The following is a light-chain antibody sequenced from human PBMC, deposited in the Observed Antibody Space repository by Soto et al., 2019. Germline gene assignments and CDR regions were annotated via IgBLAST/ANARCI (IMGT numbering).Light chain of an antibody. J-gene: IGLJ1*01. CDR1: ISDVGSYNY. V-gene: IGLV2-14*03. Sequence: QSVLTQPASVSGSPGQSITISCTGTISDVGSYNYVSWYQQYPGKAPKLMIYDVSTRPSGVSDRFSGSKSGNTASLTISGLRDEEEADYYCGSYTTRSNYVFGTGTKVTV. CDR2: DVS. CDR3: GSYTTRSNYV.